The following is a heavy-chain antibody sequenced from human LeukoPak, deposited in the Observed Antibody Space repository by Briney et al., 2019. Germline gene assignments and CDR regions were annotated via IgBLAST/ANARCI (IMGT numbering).Heavy chain of an antibody. D-gene: IGHD1-26*01. CDR2: ISAYNGNT. CDR3: AREELGGSYWGLYYFDY. CDR1: GYTFTSYG. Sequence: GASVKVSCKASGYTFTSYGICWVRQAPGQGLEWMGWISAYNGNTNYAQKLQGRVTMTTDTSTSTAYMELRSLRSDNTAVYYCAREELGGSYWGLYYFDYWGQGTLVTVSS. J-gene: IGHJ4*02. V-gene: IGHV1-18*01.